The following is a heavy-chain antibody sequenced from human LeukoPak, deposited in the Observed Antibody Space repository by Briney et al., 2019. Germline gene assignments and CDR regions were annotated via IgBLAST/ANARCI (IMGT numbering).Heavy chain of an antibody. CDR1: GGSISSSSYY. Sequence: SETLSLTCTVSGGSISSSSYYWGWIRQPPGKGLEWIGSIYYSGSTYYNPSLKSRVTISVDTSKNQFSLKLSSVTAADTAVYYCARGQWLGPRNYFDYWGQGTLVTVSS. V-gene: IGHV4-39*01. CDR3: ARGQWLGPRNYFDY. J-gene: IGHJ4*02. D-gene: IGHD6-19*01. CDR2: IYYSGST.